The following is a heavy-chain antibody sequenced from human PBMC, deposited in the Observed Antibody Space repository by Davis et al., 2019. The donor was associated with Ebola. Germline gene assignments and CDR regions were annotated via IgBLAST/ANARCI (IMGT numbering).Heavy chain of an antibody. J-gene: IGHJ4*02. D-gene: IGHD3-9*01. CDR1: GFTVSSNY. CDR2: IYSGGST. Sequence: ESLKISCAASGFTVSSNYMSWVRQAPGKGLEWVSVIYSGGSTYYADSVKGRFTISRDNSKNTLYLQMNSLRAEDTAVYYCARSRGVRYFDWLLGFDYWGQGTLVTVSS. V-gene: IGHV3-66*01. CDR3: ARSRGVRYFDWLLGFDY.